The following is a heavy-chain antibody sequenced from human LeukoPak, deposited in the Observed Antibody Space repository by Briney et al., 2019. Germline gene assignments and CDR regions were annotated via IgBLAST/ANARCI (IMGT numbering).Heavy chain of an antibody. D-gene: IGHD3-10*01. Sequence: GGSLRLSCAASGFTFDDYAMHWVRHAPGKGLEWVSGISWNSGSIVYADSVRGRFTISRDNAKNSLYLQMNSLRAEDTALYYCAKDPYGSGNSNWFDPWGQETLVTVSS. CDR1: GFTFDDYA. CDR3: AKDPYGSGNSNWFDP. V-gene: IGHV3-9*01. J-gene: IGHJ5*02. CDR2: ISWNSGSI.